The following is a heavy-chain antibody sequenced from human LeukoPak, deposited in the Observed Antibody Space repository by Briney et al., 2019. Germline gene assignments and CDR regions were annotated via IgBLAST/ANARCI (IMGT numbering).Heavy chain of an antibody. J-gene: IGHJ6*03. V-gene: IGHV3-43*01. CDR3: AKALLTLRYFDWLLGYYYYYMDV. CDR2: ISWDGGST. Sequence: GGSLRLSCAASGFTFDDYTMHWVRQAPGKGLEWVSLISWDGGSTYYADSVKGRFTISRDNSKNSLYPQMNSLRTEDTALYYCAKALLTLRYFDWLLGYYYYYMDVWGKGTTVTISS. D-gene: IGHD3-9*01. CDR1: GFTFDDYT.